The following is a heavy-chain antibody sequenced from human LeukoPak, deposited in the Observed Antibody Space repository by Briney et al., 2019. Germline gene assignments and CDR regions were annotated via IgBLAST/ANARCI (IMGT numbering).Heavy chain of an antibody. CDR2: ISGSGGST. V-gene: IGHV3-23*01. CDR3: AKSSYYDSSGYYREYYFDY. CDR1: GFAFSSYA. D-gene: IGHD3-22*01. Sequence: PGGSLRLSCAASGFAFSSYAMSWVRHAPGKGLEWVSGISGSGGSTYYADSVKGRFTISRDNSKNTLYLQMNSLRAEDTAVYYCAKSSYYDSSGYYREYYFDYWGQGTLVTVSS. J-gene: IGHJ4*02.